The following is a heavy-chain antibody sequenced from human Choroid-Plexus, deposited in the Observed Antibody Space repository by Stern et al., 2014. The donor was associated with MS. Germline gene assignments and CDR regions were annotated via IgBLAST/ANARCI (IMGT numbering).Heavy chain of an antibody. D-gene: IGHD2/OR15-2a*01. CDR1: GFTFGSCA. Sequence: VQLGESGGGVAQPGRPLRLSRGASGFTFGSCAMHLVRQAPGKRLEWVAGVSYDGSNKYYADSVKGRFTISRDNSQNTLYMQMSSLRPEDTAVYYCAKDRQYLTYFFDHWGQGSLVTVSS. CDR3: AKDRQYLTYFFDH. CDR2: VSYDGSNK. V-gene: IGHV3-30*18. J-gene: IGHJ5*02.